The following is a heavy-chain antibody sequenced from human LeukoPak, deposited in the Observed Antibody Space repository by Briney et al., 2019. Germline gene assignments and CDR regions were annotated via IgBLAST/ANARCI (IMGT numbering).Heavy chain of an antibody. Sequence: SGPTLVNPTQALTLTCTISGLSLSSSGVGVGWIRQPPGKALEWLVLIYWDGDKRYSPSLKSRLTITKDTSKNQVVLTMTNMAPVDTATYYCAHSGFSYGFDYWGQGALVTVSS. J-gene: IGHJ4*02. CDR1: GLSLSSSGVG. CDR3: AHSGFSYGFDY. D-gene: IGHD5-18*01. CDR2: IYWDGDK. V-gene: IGHV2-5*02.